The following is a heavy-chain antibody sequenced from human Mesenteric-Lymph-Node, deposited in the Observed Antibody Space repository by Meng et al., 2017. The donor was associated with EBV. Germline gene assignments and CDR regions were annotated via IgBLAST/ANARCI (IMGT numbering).Heavy chain of an antibody. D-gene: IGHD1-26*01. J-gene: IGHJ4*02. CDR2: INHSGST. Sequence: QVQLQQWGAGLLKPSETLSLTCPVYGGSFSGYYWSGIRQPPGKGLEWIGEINHSGSTNYNPSLKSRVTISVDTSKNQFSLKLSSVTAADTAVYYCARRGKVGAGYWGQGTLVTVSS. CDR1: GGSFSGYY. CDR3: ARRGKVGAGY. V-gene: IGHV4-34*01.